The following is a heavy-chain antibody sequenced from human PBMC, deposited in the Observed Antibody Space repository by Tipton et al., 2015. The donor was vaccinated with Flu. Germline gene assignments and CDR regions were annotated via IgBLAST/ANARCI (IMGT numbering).Heavy chain of an antibody. CDR2: IYYSGST. V-gene: IGHV4-59*01. Sequence: LRLSCTVSGGSISSFYWSWIRQPPGKGLERIGYIYYSGSTNYNPSLKSRVTISVDTSKNQFSLKLSSVTAADTAVYYCARDGGIVGVKGGMDVWGQGTTVTVSS. J-gene: IGHJ6*02. CDR1: GGSISSFY. D-gene: IGHD1-26*01. CDR3: ARDGGIVGVKGGMDV.